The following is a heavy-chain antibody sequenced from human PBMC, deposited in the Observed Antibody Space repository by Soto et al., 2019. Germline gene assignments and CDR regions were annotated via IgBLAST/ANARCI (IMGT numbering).Heavy chain of an antibody. Sequence: EVQLVESGGGLVQPGRSLRLSCAASGFTFDDYAMHWVRQAPGKGLEWVSGISWNSGSIGYADSVKGRFTISRDNAKNPLYLQMNSLRAKDTALCYCAKDIRPVAGRAFDYWGQGTLVTVSS. CDR3: AKDIRPVAGRAFDY. CDR2: ISWNSGSI. J-gene: IGHJ4*02. CDR1: GFTFDDYA. D-gene: IGHD6-19*01. V-gene: IGHV3-9*01.